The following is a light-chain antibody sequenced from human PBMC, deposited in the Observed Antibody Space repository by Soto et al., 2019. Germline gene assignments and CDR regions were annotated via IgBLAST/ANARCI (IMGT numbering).Light chain of an antibody. CDR2: GAS. CDR3: QQYSSYSAT. J-gene: IGKJ3*01. Sequence: DIQLTQSPSTLSASVGDRVTLTCRASHNIVTYLAWYQQKPGRAPRLLISGASSLESGVPSRFSGSGSGTEFTLSICSLHPDDFSSYYCQQYSSYSATFGPGTRIDVK. V-gene: IGKV1-5*03. CDR1: HNIVTY.